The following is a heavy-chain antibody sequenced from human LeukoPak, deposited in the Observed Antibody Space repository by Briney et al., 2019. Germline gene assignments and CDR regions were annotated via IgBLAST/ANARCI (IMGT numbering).Heavy chain of an antibody. J-gene: IGHJ4*02. Sequence: GGSLRLFCAASRFPFSSFWMSWVRQAPGEGLEWVANIKQEGSEKYYVDCVKGRYSISRDNVKHSLFLHMNRLRPEHTAVYYCANSGYGDYSPRRLFYFWGQGTLVTVSS. CDR2: IKQEGSEK. CDR3: ANSGYGDYSPRRLFYF. CDR1: RFPFSSFW. D-gene: IGHD4-17*01. V-gene: IGHV3-7*03.